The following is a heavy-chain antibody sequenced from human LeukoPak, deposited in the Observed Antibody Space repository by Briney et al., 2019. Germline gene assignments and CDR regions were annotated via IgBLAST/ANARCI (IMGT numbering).Heavy chain of an antibody. Sequence: GGSLRLSCAASGFTFSSYGMHWVRQAPGKGLEWVAFIRYDGCNKYYADSVKGRFTISRDNSKNTLYLQMNSLRAEDTAVYYCAKGGRLDIVVVPAASFDYWGQGTLVTVSS. V-gene: IGHV3-30*02. CDR1: GFTFSSYG. D-gene: IGHD2-2*03. CDR3: AKGGRLDIVVVPAASFDY. CDR2: IRYDGCNK. J-gene: IGHJ4*02.